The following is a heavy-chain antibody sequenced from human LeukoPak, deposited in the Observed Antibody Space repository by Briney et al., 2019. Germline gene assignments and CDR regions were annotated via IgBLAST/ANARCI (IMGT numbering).Heavy chain of an antibody. J-gene: IGHJ4*02. CDR1: GFTFNTYW. Sequence: GGSLRLSCAASGFTFNTYWMTWVRQAPGKGLEWVSYISSSSFTIHYADSVKGRFTISRDNAKNSLYLQMNSLRAEDTAVYYCAKESGGSYSYYFDYWGQGTLATVSS. V-gene: IGHV3-48*04. D-gene: IGHD1-26*01. CDR2: ISSSSFTI. CDR3: AKESGGSYSYYFDY.